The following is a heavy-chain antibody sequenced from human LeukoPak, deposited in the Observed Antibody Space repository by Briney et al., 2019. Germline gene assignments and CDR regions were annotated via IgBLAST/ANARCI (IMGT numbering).Heavy chain of an antibody. D-gene: IGHD3-9*01. CDR2: IYYSGST. J-gene: IGHJ4*02. CDR3: ARRGYDILTGYYTGD. CDR1: GGSISSYY. Sequence: SETLSLTCTVSGGSISSYYWSWIRQPPGKGLEWIGYIYYSGSTYYNPSLKSRVTISVDTSKNQFSLKLSSVTAADTAVYYCARRGYDILTGYYTGDWGQGTLVTVSS. V-gene: IGHV4-59*04.